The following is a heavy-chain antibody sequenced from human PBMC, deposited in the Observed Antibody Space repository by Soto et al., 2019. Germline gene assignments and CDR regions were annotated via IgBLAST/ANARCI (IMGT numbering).Heavy chain of an antibody. D-gene: IGHD2-2*03. CDR2: IDYCGST. CDR1: GGSISGYY. J-gene: IGHJ3*02. CDR3: ARYFDWPDGYYI. V-gene: IGHV4-59*01. Sequence: SETLSLTCTVSGGSISGYYWSWIRQPPGKRLEWIGYIDYCGSTNYNPSLKSRVTISVDTSKKQFSLNLGSVTAADTAIYYCARYFDWPDGYYIWGQGTMDPVS.